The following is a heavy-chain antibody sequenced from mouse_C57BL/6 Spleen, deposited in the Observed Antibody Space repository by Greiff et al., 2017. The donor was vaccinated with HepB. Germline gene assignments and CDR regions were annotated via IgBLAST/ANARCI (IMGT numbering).Heavy chain of an antibody. CDR2: ISDGGSYT. V-gene: IGHV5-4*03. D-gene: IGHD1-1*01. J-gene: IGHJ1*03. CDR1: GFTFSSYA. CDR3: ARADYYGSSYWYFDV. Sequence: EVKLVESGGGLVKPGGSLKLSCAASGFTFSSYAMSWVRQTPEKRLEWVATISDGGSYTYYPDNVKGRFTISRDNAKNNLYLQMSHLKSEDTAMYYCARADYYGSSYWYFDVWGTGTTVTVSS.